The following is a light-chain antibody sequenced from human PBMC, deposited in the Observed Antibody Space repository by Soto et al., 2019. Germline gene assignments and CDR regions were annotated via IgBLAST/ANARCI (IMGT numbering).Light chain of an antibody. CDR2: DVS. Sequence: QSALTQPASVSGSPGQSITISCTGTSSDVGGYNYASWYQQQPGKAPKLMIYDVSNRPSGVSNRFSGSKSGNTASLTISGLQAEDEADYYCSSYTRSSFYVFGTGTKLTVL. CDR1: SSDVGGYNY. CDR3: SSYTRSSFYV. V-gene: IGLV2-14*01. J-gene: IGLJ1*01.